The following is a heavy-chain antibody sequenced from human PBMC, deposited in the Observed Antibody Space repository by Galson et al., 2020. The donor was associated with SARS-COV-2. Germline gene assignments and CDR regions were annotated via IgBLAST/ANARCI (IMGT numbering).Heavy chain of an antibody. CDR1: VGSFSDYY. D-gene: IGHD6-13*01. J-gene: IGHJ4*02. Sequence: LSLTCAVYVGSFSDYYWTWIRQPPGKGLEWIGEISHSGSTNYNPSLKSRVTISVDTSKNQFSLRLTSVTAADTAVYYCARRADSSSWFGFDYWGQGTLVTVSS. CDR3: ARRADSSSWFGFDY. CDR2: ISHSGST. V-gene: IGHV4-34*01.